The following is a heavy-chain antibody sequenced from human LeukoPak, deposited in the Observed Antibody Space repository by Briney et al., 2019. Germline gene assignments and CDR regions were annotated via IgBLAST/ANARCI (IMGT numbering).Heavy chain of an antibody. J-gene: IGHJ4*02. V-gene: IGHV4-31*03. CDR3: ARGRRLYYYDSSGYYSLVPVAFDY. D-gene: IGHD3-22*01. CDR1: GGSISSGGYY. CDR2: IYYSGST. Sequence: PSETLSLTCTVSGGSISSGGYYWSWIRQHPGKGLEWIGYIYYSGSTYYNPSLKSRVTISVDTSKNQFSLKLSSVTAADTAVYYCARGRRLYYYDSSGYYSLVPVAFDYWGQGTLVTVSS.